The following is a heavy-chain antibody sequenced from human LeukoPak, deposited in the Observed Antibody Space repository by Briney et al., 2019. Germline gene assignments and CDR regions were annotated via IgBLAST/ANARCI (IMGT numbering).Heavy chain of an antibody. CDR2: ISPEGSDK. CDR1: GFSFSGYW. CDR3: ARVQVAVQSVFDYFDY. Sequence: GGSLRLSCAASGFSFSGYWMRWVRQAPGKGLEWVANISPEGSDKYYKDSVKGRFTVSRDNAKDSLYLQMSSLRAEDTAVYFCARVQVAVQSVFDYFDYWGQGTLVTVSS. V-gene: IGHV3-7*01. D-gene: IGHD2-2*01. J-gene: IGHJ4*02.